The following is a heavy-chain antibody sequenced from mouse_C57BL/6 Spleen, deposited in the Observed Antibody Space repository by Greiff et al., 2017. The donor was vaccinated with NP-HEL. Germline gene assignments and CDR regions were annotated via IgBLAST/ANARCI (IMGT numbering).Heavy chain of an antibody. CDR2: INPNNGGT. D-gene: IGHD1-1*01. V-gene: IGHV1-22*01. Sequence: EVQLQQSGPELVKPGASVKMSCKASGYTFTDYHVHWVKQSHGKSLEWIGYINPNNGGTSYNQKFKGKATLTVNKSSSTAYMELRSLTSEDSAVYYCARDYGSSPGYAMDYWGQGTSVTVSS. CDR3: ARDYGSSPGYAMDY. J-gene: IGHJ4*01. CDR1: GYTFTDYH.